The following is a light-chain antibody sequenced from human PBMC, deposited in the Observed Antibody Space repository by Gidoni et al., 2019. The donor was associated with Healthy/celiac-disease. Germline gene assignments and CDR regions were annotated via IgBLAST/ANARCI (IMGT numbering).Light chain of an antibody. Sequence: QSVLTQPPSASGTPGQRGTISCSGSSSNIGSNTVNWYQQLPGTAPKLLIYSTNQRPSGVPDRFSGSKSGTSASLAISGLQSEDEADYYCAAWDDSLNGPVFGGGTKLTVL. CDR2: STN. V-gene: IGLV1-44*01. CDR3: AAWDDSLNGPV. CDR1: SSNIGSNT. J-gene: IGLJ2*01.